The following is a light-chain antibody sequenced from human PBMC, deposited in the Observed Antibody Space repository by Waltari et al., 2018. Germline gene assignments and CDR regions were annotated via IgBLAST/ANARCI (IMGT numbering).Light chain of an antibody. V-gene: IGLV4-69*01. CDR3: QGGGHGTWV. CDR2: VNSDGSR. J-gene: IGLJ3*02. CDR1: RGHTSNV. Sequence: QLVVTQSPSASASLGASVKLTCTLSRGHTSNVIASLQQRTEKGPRYLMKVNSDGSRTKGDEIPDRFSGSSTGAERYLTISSLQSEDDGDYYCQGGGHGTWVFGGGTKLTVL.